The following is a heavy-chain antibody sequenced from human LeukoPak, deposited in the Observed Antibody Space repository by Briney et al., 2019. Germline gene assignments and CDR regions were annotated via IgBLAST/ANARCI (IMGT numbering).Heavy chain of an antibody. D-gene: IGHD6-19*01. CDR2: MNPNSGNT. Sequence: GASVKVSCKASGYTFTSYNINWVRQATGQGLEWMGWMNPNSGNTGYAQKFQGRVTMTRNTSISTAYMELSSRRSEDTAVYYCARGGRSGWYGDYYYGMDVWGQGTTVTVSS. CDR1: GYTFTSYN. J-gene: IGHJ6*02. V-gene: IGHV1-8*01. CDR3: ARGGRSGWYGDYYYGMDV.